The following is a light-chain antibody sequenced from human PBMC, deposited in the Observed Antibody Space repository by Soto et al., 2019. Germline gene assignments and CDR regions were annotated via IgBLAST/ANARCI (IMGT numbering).Light chain of an antibody. Sequence: ELTQAPGTLSLSPGEMATLSCRASQSVSSSYLAWYQQQPGQARPLLIYGASSRATGIPDRFSGSGSGTDFTLTISRLEPEDFAMYYCHQYGSSPPVTFGQGTRLEIK. CDR1: QSVSSSY. J-gene: IGKJ5*01. V-gene: IGKV3-20*01. CDR3: HQYGSSPPVT. CDR2: GAS.